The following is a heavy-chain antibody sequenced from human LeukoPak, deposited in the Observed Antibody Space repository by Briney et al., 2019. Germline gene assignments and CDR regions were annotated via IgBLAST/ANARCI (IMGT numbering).Heavy chain of an antibody. CDR3: ARASYGSGSYYPIRWILDPYYYYYMDV. J-gene: IGHJ6*03. CDR1: GYTFTSYG. CDR2: ISAYNGNT. D-gene: IGHD3-10*01. V-gene: IGHV1-18*01. Sequence: ASVKVSCKASGYTFTSYGISWVRQAPGQGLEWMGWISAYNGNTNYAQKLQGRVTMTTDTSTSTAYMELRGLRSDDTAVYYCARASYGSGSYYPIRWILDPYYYYYMDVWGKGTTVTISS.